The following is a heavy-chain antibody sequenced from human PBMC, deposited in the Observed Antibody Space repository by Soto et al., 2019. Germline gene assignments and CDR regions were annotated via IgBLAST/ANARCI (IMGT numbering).Heavy chain of an antibody. J-gene: IGHJ4*02. CDR2: ITGSSDTI. V-gene: IGHV3-48*02. D-gene: IGHD2-8*01. CDR1: GFFFTTYP. Sequence: GALRLSCAASGFFFTTYPMNWVRQAPGTGLEWIAYITGSSDTIYYADSVKGRFTISRDNAKSSLYLQMNSLRDEDTAVYYCARVDNGNTGADYWGQGTLVPVSS. CDR3: ARVDNGNTGADY.